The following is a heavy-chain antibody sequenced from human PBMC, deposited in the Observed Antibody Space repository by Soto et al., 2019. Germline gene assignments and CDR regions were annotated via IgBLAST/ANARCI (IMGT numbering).Heavy chain of an antibody. J-gene: IGHJ5*02. D-gene: IGHD6-19*01. Sequence: QVQLVESGGGVVQPGRSLRLSCAASGFTFSSYGMHWVRQAPGKGLEWVAVIWYDGSNKYYADSVKGRFTISRDNSKNTLYLQMNSLRAEDTAVYYCARGADSSGWYSRFDPWGQGTLVTVSS. CDR2: IWYDGSNK. CDR3: ARGADSSGWYSRFDP. V-gene: IGHV3-33*01. CDR1: GFTFSSYG.